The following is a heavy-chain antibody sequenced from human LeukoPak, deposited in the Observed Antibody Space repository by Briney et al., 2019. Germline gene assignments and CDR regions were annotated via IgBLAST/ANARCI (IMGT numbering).Heavy chain of an antibody. V-gene: IGHV1-2*02. CDR2: INPDGGDT. J-gene: IGHJ3*02. CDR3: ARGRPTCHLLNKDAFDI. Sequence: GASVTVSCKTSRHTFTGDYIHWVRQAPGQGLAWMGWINPDGGDTNYAQKLQGRVTMTRDTSISTTFMELNCLRSDDTALYYCARGRPTCHLLNKDAFDIWGPGTMVTVSS. D-gene: IGHD2-2*01. CDR1: RHTFTGDY.